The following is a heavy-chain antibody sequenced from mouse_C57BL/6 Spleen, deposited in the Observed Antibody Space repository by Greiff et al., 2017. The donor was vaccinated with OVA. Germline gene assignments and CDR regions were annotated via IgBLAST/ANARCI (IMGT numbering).Heavy chain of an antibody. CDR2: ISSGGDYI. CDR1: GFTFSSYA. D-gene: IGHD2-4*01. J-gene: IGHJ4*01. Sequence: EVQRVESGEGLVKPGGSLKLSCAASGFTFSSYAMSWVRQTPEKRLEWVAYISSGGDYIYSADTVKGRFTISRDNARNTLYLQMSWLKSEDTAMYYCTRVGDYDVLGNYAMDYWGQGTSVTVSS. V-gene: IGHV5-9-1*02. CDR3: TRVGDYDVLGNYAMDY.